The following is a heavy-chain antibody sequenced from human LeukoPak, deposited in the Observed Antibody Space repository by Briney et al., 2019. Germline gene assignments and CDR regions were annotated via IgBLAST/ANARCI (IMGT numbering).Heavy chain of an antibody. Sequence: GGSLRLSCAASGFTFSSYGMHWVRQAPGKGLEWAAFIRYDGSNKYYADSVKGRFTISRDNSKNTLYLQMNSLRAEDTAVYYCAKVQWLVIDYWGQGTLVTVSS. CDR1: GFTFSSYG. D-gene: IGHD6-19*01. V-gene: IGHV3-30*02. J-gene: IGHJ4*02. CDR3: AKVQWLVIDY. CDR2: IRYDGSNK.